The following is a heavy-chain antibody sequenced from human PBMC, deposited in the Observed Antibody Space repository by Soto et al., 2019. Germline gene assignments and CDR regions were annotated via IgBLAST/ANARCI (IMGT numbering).Heavy chain of an antibody. CDR2: IKQDGSEK. V-gene: IGHV3-7*01. J-gene: IGHJ4*02. CDR1: GFTFSSYW. D-gene: IGHD4-17*01. Sequence: GESLKISCAASGFTFSSYWMSWVRQAPGKGLEWVANIKQDGSEKYYVDSVKGRFTISRDNAKNSLYLQMNSLRAEDTAVYYCARDQNLRPLVDWGQGTLVTVSS. CDR3: ARDQNLRPLVD.